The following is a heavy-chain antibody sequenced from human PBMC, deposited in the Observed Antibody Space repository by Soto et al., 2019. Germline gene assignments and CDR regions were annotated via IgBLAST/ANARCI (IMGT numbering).Heavy chain of an antibody. D-gene: IGHD3-10*01. CDR1: GYTFTSYY. CDR2: INPSGGST. Sequence: ASVKVSCKASGYTFTSYYMHWVRQAPGQGLEWMGIINPSGGSTSYAQKFQGRVTVTRDTSTSTVYMKLSSLRSEDMAVYSLARDGRGGSGGYYWVFDIWGKGTMVPVSS. J-gene: IGHJ3*02. CDR3: ARDGRGGSGGYYWVFDI. V-gene: IGHV1-46*01.